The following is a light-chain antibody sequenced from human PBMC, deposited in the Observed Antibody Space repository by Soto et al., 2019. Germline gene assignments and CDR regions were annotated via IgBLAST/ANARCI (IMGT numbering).Light chain of an antibody. Sequence: QSVLTQPPSASGTPGQRVTISCSGGSSNIGGNTVNWYQQLPGAAPKLIIFSNSQRPSGVPDRFSGSKSGTSASLAIGGLQSEDEAEYYCSTWDDSLNGPLFGGGTKLT. CDR2: SNS. V-gene: IGLV1-44*01. J-gene: IGLJ2*01. CDR1: SSNIGGNT. CDR3: STWDDSLNGPL.